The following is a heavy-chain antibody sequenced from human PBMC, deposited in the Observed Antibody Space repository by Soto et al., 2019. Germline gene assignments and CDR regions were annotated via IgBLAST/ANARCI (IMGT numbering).Heavy chain of an antibody. V-gene: IGHV1-69*01. CDR1: GGTFSSYA. D-gene: IGHD6-13*01. CDR2: IIPIFGTA. CDR3: ARARHSSSWYGAFDY. Sequence: QVQLVQSGAEVKKPGSSVKVSCKASGGTFSSYAISWVRQAPGRGLEWMGGIIPIFGTANYAQKFQGRVTITADESTSTAYMELSSLRSEDTAVYYCARARHSSSWYGAFDYWGQGTLVTVSS. J-gene: IGHJ4*02.